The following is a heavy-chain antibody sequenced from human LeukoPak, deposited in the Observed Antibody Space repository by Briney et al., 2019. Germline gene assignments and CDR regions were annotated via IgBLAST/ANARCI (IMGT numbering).Heavy chain of an antibody. CDR2: IKSDGSIT. Sequence: QPGGSLTLSCAASGFIFSNYWMLWVRQAPGKGLVWVSNIKSDGSITNYADSVKGRFTISRDNAKNILYLQMNSLRAEDTAVYCCGRDNNYKVDVWGKGTTVTVSS. CDR3: GRDNNYKVDV. CDR1: GFIFSNYW. D-gene: IGHD4-11*01. J-gene: IGHJ6*04. V-gene: IGHV3-74*01.